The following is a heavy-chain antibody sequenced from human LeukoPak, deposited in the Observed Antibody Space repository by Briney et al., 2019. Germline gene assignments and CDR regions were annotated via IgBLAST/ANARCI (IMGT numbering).Heavy chain of an antibody. CDR1: GGYISSSSYY. CDR3: ARSFGYSYGLPFDY. J-gene: IGHJ4*02. Sequence: PSETLSLTCTVSGGYISSSSYYWGSIRQPPGKGLEWIGSISYTGSTYYNPSLKSRVSISADTSKNQFSLMLSSVTAADTAIYYCARSFGYSYGLPFDYWGQGNLVTVSS. D-gene: IGHD5-18*01. CDR2: ISYTGST. V-gene: IGHV4-39*01.